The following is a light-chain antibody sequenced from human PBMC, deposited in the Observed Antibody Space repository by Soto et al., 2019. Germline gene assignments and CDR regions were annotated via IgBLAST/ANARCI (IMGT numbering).Light chain of an antibody. Sequence: EIVMTQSPATLSVSPGARATLSCRASQSVGSNLAWYQHKPGQAPRLLIYGPSTRPTGIPARFSGSGSGTEFTLTISSLQAEDFAVYYCQQYNNWPPLTFGGGTKVESK. CDR3: QQYNNWPPLT. CDR1: QSVGSN. J-gene: IGKJ4*01. CDR2: GPS. V-gene: IGKV3-15*01.